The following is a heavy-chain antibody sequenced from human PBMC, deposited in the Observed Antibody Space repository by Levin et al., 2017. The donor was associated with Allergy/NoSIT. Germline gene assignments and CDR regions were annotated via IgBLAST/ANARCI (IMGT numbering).Heavy chain of an antibody. CDR1: GLTFSDYY. D-gene: IGHD2-15*01. CDR3: ARAYYCSGDSCYCDC. Sequence: PGGSLRLSCAVSGLTFSDYYMSWIRQAPGKGLEWVSSITSRSTYTKYADSVKGRFTVSRDNAKNSLYLQMNSLRAEGPAVYYCARAYYCSGDSCYCDCWGQGTLVTGSS. CDR2: ITSRSTYT. V-gene: IGHV3-11*05. J-gene: IGHJ4*02.